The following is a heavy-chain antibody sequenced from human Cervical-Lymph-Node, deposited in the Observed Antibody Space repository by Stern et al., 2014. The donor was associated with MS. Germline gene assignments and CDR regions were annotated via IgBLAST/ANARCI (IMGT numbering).Heavy chain of an antibody. CDR3: ARDALTILGTDS. V-gene: IGHV4-61*01. D-gene: IGHD3-3*01. CDR2: MSHSGSA. CDR1: GGSVSNGLYY. Sequence: VHLVESGPGLVKPSETLSLTCTVSGGSVSNGLYYWSWIRQPPGKGLEWIGGMSHSGSANYNPSLKSRVTISVDTSKNQFSLNLSSVTAADTAVYYCARDALTILGTDSWGQGTLVTVSS. J-gene: IGHJ4*02.